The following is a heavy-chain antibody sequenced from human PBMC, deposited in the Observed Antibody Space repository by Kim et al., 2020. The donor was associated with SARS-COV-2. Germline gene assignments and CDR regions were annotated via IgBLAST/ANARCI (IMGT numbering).Heavy chain of an antibody. CDR3: AKEVRYSYGYPGSYYYYG. CDR1: GFTFSSYG. J-gene: IGHJ6*01. D-gene: IGHD5-18*01. V-gene: IGHV3-30*18. Sequence: GGSLRLSCAASGFTFSSYGMHWVRQAPGKGLEWVAVISYDGSNKYYADSVKGRFTISRDNSKNTLYLQMNSLRAEDTAVYYCAKEVRYSYGYPGSYYYYG. CDR2: ISYDGSNK.